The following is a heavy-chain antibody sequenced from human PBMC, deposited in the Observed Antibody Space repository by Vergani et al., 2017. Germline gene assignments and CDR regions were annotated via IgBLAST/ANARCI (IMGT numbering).Heavy chain of an antibody. CDR2: IFPDDSDT. D-gene: IGHD5-24*01. J-gene: IGHJ4*02. CDR1: GYRFSSSW. V-gene: IGHV5-51*01. CDR3: ASRRTLQREFDI. Sequence: DGQLVQSGAEVKKPGESLKIFCKGFGYRFSSSWIGWVRQMLGKGLEWMGIIFPDDSDTRYSPSFQGQVTISADKSITTVYLQWSSLKASDTAMYYCASRRTLQREFDIWGQGTLVTVSS.